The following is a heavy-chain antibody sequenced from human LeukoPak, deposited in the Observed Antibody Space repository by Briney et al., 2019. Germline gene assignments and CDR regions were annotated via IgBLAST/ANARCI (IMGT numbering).Heavy chain of an antibody. CDR1: GGTFSSYA. J-gene: IGHJ6*03. V-gene: IGHV1-69*01. CDR2: IIPIFGTA. D-gene: IGHD3-16*01. CDR3: ARDLNYVWGSSGRYYYMDV. Sequence: SVKVSCKASGGTFSSYAISWVRQAPGQGLEWMGGIIPIFGTADYAQKFPGRVTITADESTSTAYMELSSLRSEDTAVYYCARDLNYVWGSSGRYYYMDVWGKGTTVTVSS.